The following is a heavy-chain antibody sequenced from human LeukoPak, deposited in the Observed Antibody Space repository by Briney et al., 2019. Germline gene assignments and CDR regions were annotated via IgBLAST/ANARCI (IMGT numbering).Heavy chain of an antibody. CDR2: IYSGGST. CDR3: ARRGSYRNNWLAP. Sequence: GGSLRLSCAASGFTVSSNYMSWVRQAPGKGLEWVSVIYSGGSTYYADSVKGRFTISRDNSKNTLYLQMNSLRSEDTAVYYCARRGSYRNNWLAPWGQGTLVIVSS. D-gene: IGHD1-26*01. J-gene: IGHJ5*02. V-gene: IGHV3-53*05. CDR1: GFTVSSNY.